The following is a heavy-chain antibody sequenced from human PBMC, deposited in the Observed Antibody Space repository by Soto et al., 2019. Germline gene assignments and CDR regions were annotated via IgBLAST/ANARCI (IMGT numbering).Heavy chain of an antibody. V-gene: IGHV1-2*04. CDR2: INPNSGVT. CDR1: GDTFTDYY. J-gene: IGHJ6*03. Sequence: VQLVQSGAEVKKPGASVKVSCKASGDTFTDYYMHWVRQAPGQGLEWMGWINPNSGVTKYAQKFRGWVTMTRDTSIRTVYMELTRLKSDDTAVYYCARESGGATATLDYYYFYMDFWGKGTTVTVSS. D-gene: IGHD5-12*01. CDR3: ARESGGATATLDYYYFYMDF.